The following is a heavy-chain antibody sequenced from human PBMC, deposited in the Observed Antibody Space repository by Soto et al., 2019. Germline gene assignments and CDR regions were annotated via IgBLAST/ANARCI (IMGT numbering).Heavy chain of an antibody. V-gene: IGHV3-21*01. D-gene: IGHD3-22*01. Sequence: LSCAASGFTFSSYSMNWVRQAPGKGLEWVSSISSSSSYIYYADSVKGRFTISRDNAKNSLYLQMNSLRAEDTAVYYCARDPYYYDSSGYYYYYYGMDVWGQGTTVTV. CDR1: GFTFSSYS. CDR2: ISSSSSYI. J-gene: IGHJ6*02. CDR3: ARDPYYYDSSGYYYYYYGMDV.